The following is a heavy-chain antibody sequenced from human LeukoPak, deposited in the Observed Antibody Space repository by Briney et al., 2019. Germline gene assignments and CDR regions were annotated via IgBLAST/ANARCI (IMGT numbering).Heavy chain of an antibody. CDR1: GFTFSSYG. J-gene: IGHJ4*02. V-gene: IGHV3-30*18. D-gene: IGHD1-26*01. CDR2: ISYDGSNK. Sequence: GGSLRLSCAASGFTFSSYGMHWVRQAPGKGLEWVAVISYDGSNKYDADSVNGRFTISRDNSKNTLSLQMNSLRAEDTAVYYCAKSPSGRSRISRFDYWGQGILVTVSS. CDR3: AKSPSGRSRISRFDY.